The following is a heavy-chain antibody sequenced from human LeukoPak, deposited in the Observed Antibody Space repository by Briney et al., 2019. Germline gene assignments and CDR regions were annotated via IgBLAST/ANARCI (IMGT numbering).Heavy chain of an antibody. J-gene: IGHJ4*02. CDR3: AKGGMMATTSH. V-gene: IGHV3-23*01. CDR1: GFTFSSYA. D-gene: IGHD5-24*01. Sequence: GGSLRLSCAASGFTFSSYAMSWVRQAPGKGLEWVSAISGSGGSTYYADSVKGRFAISRDNSKNTLYLQMNSLRAEDTAVYYCAKGGMMATTSHWGQGTLVTVSS. CDR2: ISGSGGST.